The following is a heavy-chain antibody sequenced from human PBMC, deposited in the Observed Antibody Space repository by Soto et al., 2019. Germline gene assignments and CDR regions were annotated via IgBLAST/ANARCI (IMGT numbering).Heavy chain of an antibody. CDR1: GFTFSSYI. CDR3: ARALAARYYYYGMDV. J-gene: IGHJ6*02. CDR2: ISSSSSYI. V-gene: IGHV3-21*01. D-gene: IGHD6-13*01. Sequence: GGSLRLSCAASGFTFSSYIMNGVRQSPGKGLEWVSSISSSSSYIYYADSAKGRFTISRDNAKNSLYLQMNSLRAEDTAVYYCARALAARYYYYGMDVWGQGTTVTVSS.